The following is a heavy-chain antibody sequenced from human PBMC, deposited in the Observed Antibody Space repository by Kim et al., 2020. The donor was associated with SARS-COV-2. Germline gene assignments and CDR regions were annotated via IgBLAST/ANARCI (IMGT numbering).Heavy chain of an antibody. CDR3: ARNPRRRIQLWLGGGTDAFDI. Sequence: SETLSLTCTVSGGSISSYYWNWIRQPPGKGLEWIGYIYYSGSTNYNPSLKSRVTISVDTSKNQFSLKLSSVTAADTAVYYCARNPRRRIQLWLGGGTDAFDIWGQGTMVTVSS. CDR2: IYYSGST. J-gene: IGHJ3*02. D-gene: IGHD5-18*01. CDR1: GGSISSYY. V-gene: IGHV4-59*01.